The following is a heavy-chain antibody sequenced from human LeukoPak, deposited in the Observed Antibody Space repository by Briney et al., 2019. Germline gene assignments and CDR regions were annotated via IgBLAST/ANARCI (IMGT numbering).Heavy chain of an antibody. Sequence: PGGSLRLSCVASGFTFSSYAMSWVRQAPGKGLECVSAMSGSGGSTYYADSVKGRFTISRDNSKNTLYLQMNNLRGEDTAVYYCAKDKRHTSGWYYDYWGQGTLVTVSS. CDR3: AKDKRHTSGWYYDY. J-gene: IGHJ4*02. CDR2: MSGSGGST. D-gene: IGHD6-19*01. CDR1: GFTFSSYA. V-gene: IGHV3-23*01.